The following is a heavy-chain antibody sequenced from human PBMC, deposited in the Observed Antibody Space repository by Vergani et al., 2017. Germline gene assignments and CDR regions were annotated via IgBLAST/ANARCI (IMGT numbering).Heavy chain of an antibody. D-gene: IGHD1-1*01. CDR2: IVVGSGNT. CDR1: GFTFTSSA. CDR3: AAAGWLQLERQWNPADDYYYYMDV. Sequence: QLVQSGAEVKKPGASVKVSCKASGFTFTSSAMQWVRQARGQRLEWIGWIVVGSGNTNYAQKFQERVTITRDMSTSTAYMGLRSLRSEDTAVYYWAAAGWLQLERQWNPADDYYYYMDVWGKGTTVTVSS. J-gene: IGHJ6*03. V-gene: IGHV1-58*02.